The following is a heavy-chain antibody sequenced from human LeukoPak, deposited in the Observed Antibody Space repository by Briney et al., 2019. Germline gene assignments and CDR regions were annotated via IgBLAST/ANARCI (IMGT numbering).Heavy chain of an antibody. CDR2: INHSGST. Sequence: GSLRLSCAASGFTFSSYAMSWVRQAPGKGLEWIGEINHSGSTNYNPSLKSRVTISVDTSKNQFSLKLSSVTAADTAVYYCARGRAVAGTYAFDIWGQGTMVTVSS. D-gene: IGHD6-19*01. CDR1: GFTFSSYA. J-gene: IGHJ3*02. CDR3: ARGRAVAGTYAFDI. V-gene: IGHV4-34*01.